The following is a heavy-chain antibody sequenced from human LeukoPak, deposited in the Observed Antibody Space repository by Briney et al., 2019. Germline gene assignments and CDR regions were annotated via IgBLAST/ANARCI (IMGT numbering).Heavy chain of an antibody. D-gene: IGHD3-10*01. Sequence: SETLSLTCAVYGGSFSDYYWSWIRQPPGKGLEWIGEINHSGSTNYNPSLKSRVTISVDTSKNQFSLKLSSVTAADTAVYYCARGRITMVRGVRFDYWGQGTLVTVSS. CDR3: ARGRITMVRGVRFDY. V-gene: IGHV4-34*01. CDR2: INHSGST. J-gene: IGHJ4*02. CDR1: GGSFSDYY.